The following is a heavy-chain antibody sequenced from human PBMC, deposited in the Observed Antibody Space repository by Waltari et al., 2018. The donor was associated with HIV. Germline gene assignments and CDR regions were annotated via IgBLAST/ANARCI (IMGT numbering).Heavy chain of an antibody. CDR1: DDSFTSSSYF. CDR2: VYSGGTN. Sequence: QLPLQESGPGLVKPWDTLSLTCTVSDDSFTSSSYFWGWIRQAPGKGLEGMGSVYSGGTNYDNPSPKSRATVSADTSRRQFSLRLSAVTAEDTAIYYCARGSGSTYGDSFDMWGQGTRVIVSS. J-gene: IGHJ3*02. D-gene: IGHD1-26*01. CDR3: ARGSGSTYGDSFDM. V-gene: IGHV4-39*02.